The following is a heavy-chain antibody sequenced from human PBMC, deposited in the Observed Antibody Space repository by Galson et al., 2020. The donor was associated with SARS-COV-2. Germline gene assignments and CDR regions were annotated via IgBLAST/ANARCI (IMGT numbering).Heavy chain of an antibody. J-gene: IGHJ1*01. V-gene: IGHV3-33*01. Sequence: GGSLRLSCAASGFTFSSYGMHWVRQAPGKGLEWVAVIWYDGSNKYYADSVKGRFTISRDNSKNTLYLQMNSLRAEDTAVYYCARDHGYSSSWGLFQHWGQGTLVTVSS. CDR1: GFTFSSYG. D-gene: IGHD6-13*01. CDR2: IWYDGSNK. CDR3: ARDHGYSSSWGLFQH.